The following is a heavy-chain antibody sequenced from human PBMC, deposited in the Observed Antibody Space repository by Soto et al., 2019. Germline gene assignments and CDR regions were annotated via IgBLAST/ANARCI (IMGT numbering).Heavy chain of an antibody. CDR1: GGSISSYY. D-gene: IGHD5-12*01. CDR3: ASGGRDGYNWDYYYGMDV. CDR2: IYYSGST. Sequence: SSETLSLTCTVSGGSISSYYWSWIRQPPGKGLEWIGYIYYSGSTNSNPSLKSRFTISVDTSKNQFSLKLSSVTAADTAVYYCASGGRDGYNWDYYYGMDVWGQGTTVTVSS. J-gene: IGHJ6*02. V-gene: IGHV4-59*01.